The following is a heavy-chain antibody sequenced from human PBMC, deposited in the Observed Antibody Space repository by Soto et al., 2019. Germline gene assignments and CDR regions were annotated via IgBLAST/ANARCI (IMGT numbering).Heavy chain of an antibody. CDR2: IYYSGST. D-gene: IGHD3-10*01. Sequence: SETLSLTCTVSGGSISSYYWSWIRQPPGKGLEWIGYIYYSGSTNYNPSLKSRVTISVDTSKNQFSLKLSSVTAADTAVYYCARYYYGSGSYHFWRHMDVWGKGTTVTVSS. V-gene: IGHV4-59*01. CDR1: GGSISSYY. CDR3: ARYYYGSGSYHFWRHMDV. J-gene: IGHJ6*03.